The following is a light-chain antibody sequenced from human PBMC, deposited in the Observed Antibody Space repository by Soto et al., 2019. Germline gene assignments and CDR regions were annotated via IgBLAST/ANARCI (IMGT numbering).Light chain of an antibody. CDR1: QGIRND. V-gene: IGKV1-39*01. CDR2: AAT. CDR3: QQSDVSPRT. Sequence: IQMTQSPSSLSASVGDRVTITCRASQGIRNDLVWYQQKSGKAPKLLIYAATRLHSGVPPRFSGSGYGADFTLTITSLQLEDFATYYCQQSDVSPRTFGQGTKVDIK. J-gene: IGKJ1*01.